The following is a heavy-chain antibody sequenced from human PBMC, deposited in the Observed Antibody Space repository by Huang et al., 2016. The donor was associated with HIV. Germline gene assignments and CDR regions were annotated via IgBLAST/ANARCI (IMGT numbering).Heavy chain of an antibody. CDR3: ARQGFGRSDAFDI. D-gene: IGHD3-10*01. CDR2: SSGYNGNT. CDR1: DYTFNTYG. V-gene: IGHV1-18*01. J-gene: IGHJ3*02. Sequence: QVQLVQSGNELKKPGASVKVSCKASDYTFNTYGINWVRQAPGQGLEWMGWSSGYNGNTRYAQKFQGRVTLTTDTSTSTADMELRTLLSDDTAVYYCARQGFGRSDAFDIWGQGTMVTVSS.